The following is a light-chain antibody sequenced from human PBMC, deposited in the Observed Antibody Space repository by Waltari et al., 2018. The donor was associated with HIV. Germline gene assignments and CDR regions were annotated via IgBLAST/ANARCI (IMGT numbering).Light chain of an antibody. CDR2: RNN. V-gene: IGLV1-47*01. CDR3: AAWDDSLL. Sequence: QSVLTQPPSASVTPGQRVTISCSGSSSNIGSKYVYWYQQLPGTAPKLLIYRNNHRPSGVPDRFSGSKSGTSASLAISGLRSEDEADYYCAAWDDSLLFGGGTKLTVL. CDR1: SSNIGSKY. J-gene: IGLJ2*01.